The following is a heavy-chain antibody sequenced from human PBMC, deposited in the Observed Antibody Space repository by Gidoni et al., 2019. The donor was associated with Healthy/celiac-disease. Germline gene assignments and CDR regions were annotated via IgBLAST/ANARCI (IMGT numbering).Heavy chain of an antibody. CDR1: GFTFSNAG. J-gene: IGHJ5*02. V-gene: IGHV3-15*01. CDR2: IKSKTDGGTT. CDR3: TTEGAAGISYRRDKRGWFDP. Sequence: EVQLVESGGGLVKPGGSLRLSCAASGFTFSNAGMSWFRQAPGKVLEWVGRIKSKTDGGTTDYAAPVKGRFTISRDDSKNTLYLQMNSLKTEDTAVYYCTTEGAAGISYRRDKRGWFDPWGQGTLVTVSS. D-gene: IGHD6-13*01.